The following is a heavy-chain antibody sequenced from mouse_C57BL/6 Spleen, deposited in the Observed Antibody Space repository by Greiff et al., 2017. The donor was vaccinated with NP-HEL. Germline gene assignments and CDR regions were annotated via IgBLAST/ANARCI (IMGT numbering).Heavy chain of an antibody. CDR3: ARDRGDYPYYYAMDY. D-gene: IGHD2-4*01. Sequence: EVNLVESGGGLVKPGGSLKLSCAASGFTFSSYAMSWVRQTPEKRLEWVATISDGGSYTYYPGNVKGRFTISRDNAKNNLYLQMSHLKSEDTAMYYCARDRGDYPYYYAMDYWGQGTSVTVSS. CDR1: GFTFSSYA. CDR2: ISDGGSYT. V-gene: IGHV5-4*01. J-gene: IGHJ4*01.